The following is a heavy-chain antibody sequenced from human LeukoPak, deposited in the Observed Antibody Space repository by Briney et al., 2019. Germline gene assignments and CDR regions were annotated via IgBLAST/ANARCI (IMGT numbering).Heavy chain of an antibody. D-gene: IGHD1-26*01. V-gene: IGHV3-30*02. CDR3: AKVSAYSGSYYFDY. J-gene: IGHJ4*02. CDR2: IRYDGSNK. Sequence: GSLRLSCATSGFTFSSYGMHWVRQAPGKGLEWVAFIRYDGSNKYYADSVKGRFTISRDNSKNTLYLQMNSLRAEDTAVYYCAKVSAYSGSYYFDYWGQGTLVTVSS. CDR1: GFTFSSYG.